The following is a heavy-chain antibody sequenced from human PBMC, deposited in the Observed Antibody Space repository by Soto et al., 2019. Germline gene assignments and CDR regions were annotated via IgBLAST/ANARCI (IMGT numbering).Heavy chain of an antibody. CDR1: GGTFGSYA. V-gene: IGHV1-69*06. Sequence: QVQLVQSGAEVKKPGSSVKVSCKASGGTFGSYAISWVRQAPGQGLEWMGGIIPIPGTANYAQKFQGRVTIAADKSTSTAYMKLSSLRPEDTAVYYWARSQVSSTSLEIYYYYYYGMDVWGQGTTVTVS. J-gene: IGHJ6*02. CDR2: IIPIPGTA. CDR3: ARSQVSSTSLEIYYYYYYGMDV. D-gene: IGHD2-2*01.